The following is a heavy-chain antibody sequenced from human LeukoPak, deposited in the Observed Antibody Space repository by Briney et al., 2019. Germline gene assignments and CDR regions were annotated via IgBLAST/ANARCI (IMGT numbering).Heavy chain of an antibody. CDR3: ARQYSGSFDY. J-gene: IGHJ4*02. V-gene: IGHV4-61*01. D-gene: IGHD1-26*01. CDR2: IYYSGST. Sequence: SETLSLTCTVSGGSFSSGSYYWSWIRQPPGKGLEWIGYIYYSGSTNYNPSLKSRVTISVDTSKNQFSLKLSSVTAADTAVYYCARQYSGSFDYWGQGTLVTVSS. CDR1: GGSFSSGSYY.